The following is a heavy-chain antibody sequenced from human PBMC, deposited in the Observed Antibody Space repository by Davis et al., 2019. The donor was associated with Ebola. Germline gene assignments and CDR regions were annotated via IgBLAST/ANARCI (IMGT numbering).Heavy chain of an antibody. V-gene: IGHV1-69*13. CDR1: AGTFISYA. CDR2: IIPIFGTA. CDR3: AREFLTAFDI. J-gene: IGHJ3*02. D-gene: IGHD1-14*01. Sequence: SAKVSCKASAGTFISYASSCVRHAPGQGLEWMGGIIPIFGTANYAQKFQGRVTITADESTSTAYMELSSLRSEDTAVYYCAREFLTAFDIWGQGTMVTVSS.